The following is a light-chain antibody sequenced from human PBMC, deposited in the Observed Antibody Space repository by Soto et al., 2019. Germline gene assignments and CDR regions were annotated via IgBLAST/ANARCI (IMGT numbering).Light chain of an antibody. J-gene: IGLJ1*01. CDR2: DVS. CDR3: SSYTSSSTLYV. Sequence: QSVLTQPASVSGSPGQSITISCTGTSSDVGGYNYVSWYQQHPGKAHKLMIYDVSNRPSGVSNRFSGSKSGNTASLTISRLQAEDEADYYCSSYTSSSTLYVFGTGTKVTVL. CDR1: SSDVGGYNY. V-gene: IGLV2-14*01.